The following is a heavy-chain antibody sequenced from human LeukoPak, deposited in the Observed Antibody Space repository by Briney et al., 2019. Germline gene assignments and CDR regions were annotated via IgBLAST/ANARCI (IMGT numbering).Heavy chain of an antibody. V-gene: IGHV3-30-3*01. CDR2: ISYDGSNE. D-gene: IGHD1-14*01. CDR1: GFTFSDYA. CDR3: ARDPLNRRWGSYYFDY. J-gene: IGHJ4*02. Sequence: PGRSLRLSCAASGFTFSDYAMHWVRQAPGKGLEWVALISYDGSNESYEDSVKGRFTISRDNSRSTLYLQMSSLRSEDTAVYYCARDPLNRRWGSYYFDYWGLGTLVTVPS.